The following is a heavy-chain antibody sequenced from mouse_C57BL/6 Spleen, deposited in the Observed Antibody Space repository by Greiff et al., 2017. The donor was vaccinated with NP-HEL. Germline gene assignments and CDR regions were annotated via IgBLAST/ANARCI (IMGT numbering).Heavy chain of an antibody. D-gene: IGHD1-1*02. CDR1: GYAFSSSW. V-gene: IGHV1-82*01. CDR3: ARCGNYWYFDV. J-gene: IGHJ1*03. Sequence: VQLQHSGPELVKPGASVKISCKASGYAFSSSWMNWVKQRPGKGLEWIGRIYPGDGDTNYNGKFKGKATLTADKSSSTAYMQLSSLTSEDSAVYFCARCGNYWYFDVWGTGTTVTVSS. CDR2: IYPGDGDT.